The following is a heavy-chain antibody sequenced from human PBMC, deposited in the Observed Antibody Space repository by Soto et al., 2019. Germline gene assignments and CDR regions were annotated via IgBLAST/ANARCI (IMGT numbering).Heavy chain of an antibody. CDR3: ADSSSYYDFWSGYAAYYYYGMDV. CDR1: GFTFTSSA. CDR2: IVVGSGNT. J-gene: IGHJ6*04. Sequence: SVKVSCKASGFTFTSSAVQWVRQAREQRLEWIGWIVVGSGNTNYAQKFQERVTITRDMSTSTAYMELRSLRSEDTAVYYCADSSSYYDFWSGYAAYYYYGMDVWGKGTTVTVSS. V-gene: IGHV1-58*01. D-gene: IGHD3-3*01.